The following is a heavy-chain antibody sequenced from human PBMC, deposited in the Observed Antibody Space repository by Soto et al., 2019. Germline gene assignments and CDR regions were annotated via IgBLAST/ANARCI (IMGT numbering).Heavy chain of an antibody. V-gene: IGHV3-23*01. J-gene: IGHJ4*02. Sequence: EVQLLESGGGLVQPGGSLRLSCAASGFTFSSYAMSWVHQAPGKGLEWVSAISGSGGSTYYADSVKGRFTISRENSKNTLYLQMNSLRAEDTSVYYCAKCRGATTPLDYWGQGTLVTVSS. CDR1: GFTFSSYA. CDR2: ISGSGGST. D-gene: IGHD1-26*01. CDR3: AKCRGATTPLDY.